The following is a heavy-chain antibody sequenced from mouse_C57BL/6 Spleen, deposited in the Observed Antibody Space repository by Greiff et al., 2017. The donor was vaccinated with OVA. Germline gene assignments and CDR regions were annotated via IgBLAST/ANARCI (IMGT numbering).Heavy chain of an antibody. CDR2: ISDGGSYT. J-gene: IGHJ4*01. Sequence: VQLKESGGGLVKPGGSLKLSCAASGFTFSSYAMSWVRQTPEKRLEWVATISDGGSYTYYPDNVTGRFTISRDNAKNNLYLQMSHLKSEDTAMYYCARDVDYYGSSYAMDYWGQGTSVTVSS. D-gene: IGHD1-1*01. V-gene: IGHV5-4*01. CDR3: ARDVDYYGSSYAMDY. CDR1: GFTFSSYA.